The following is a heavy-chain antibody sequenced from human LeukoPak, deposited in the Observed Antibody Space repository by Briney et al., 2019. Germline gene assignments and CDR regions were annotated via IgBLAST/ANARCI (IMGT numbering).Heavy chain of an antibody. CDR2: IYTSGST. D-gene: IGHD4-17*01. J-gene: IGHJ3*02. CDR3: ARDIPLDYEGAFDI. V-gene: IGHV4-4*07. Sequence: SETLSLTCTVSGGSISGFYWSWIRQPAGKGLEWIGRIYTSGSTNYNPSLKSRVTMSVDTSKNQFSLKLSSVTAADTAVYYCARDIPLDYEGAFDIWGQGTMVTVSS. CDR1: GGSISGFY.